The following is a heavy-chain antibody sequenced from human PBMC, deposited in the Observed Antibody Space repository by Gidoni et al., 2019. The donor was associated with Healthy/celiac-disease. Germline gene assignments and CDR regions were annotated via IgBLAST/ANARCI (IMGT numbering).Heavy chain of an antibody. J-gene: IGHJ6*02. D-gene: IGHD3-9*01. V-gene: IGHV3-33*01. Sequence: QVQLVESGGGVVQPGRSLRLSCAASGFTFHRYGMHWVRQAPGKGMEWVAVIWYDGSNKYYADSVKGRFTISRDNSKNTLYLQMNSLRAEDTAVYYCAIGAYFDWLFAYDYYGMDVWGQGTTVTVSS. CDR3: AIGAYFDWLFAYDYYGMDV. CDR1: GFTFHRYG. CDR2: IWYDGSNK.